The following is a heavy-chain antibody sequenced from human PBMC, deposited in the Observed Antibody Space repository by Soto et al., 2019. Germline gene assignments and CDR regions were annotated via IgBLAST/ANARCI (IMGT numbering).Heavy chain of an antibody. D-gene: IGHD6-25*01. V-gene: IGHV3-23*01. CDR1: GFAFSSYA. CDR3: AKFIVGTGGSSGWPWFLDS. CDR2: LSGTGGTT. Sequence: EVQLLESGGNLVQPGGSLRLSCAASGFAFSSYAMTWVRQAPGKGLEWVSALSGTGGTTYSADSVRGRFTIARDKSKNTLYRQMNGLSPEDSAIYYCAKFIVGTGGSSGWPWFLDSWGQGTLVTGSS. J-gene: IGHJ4*02.